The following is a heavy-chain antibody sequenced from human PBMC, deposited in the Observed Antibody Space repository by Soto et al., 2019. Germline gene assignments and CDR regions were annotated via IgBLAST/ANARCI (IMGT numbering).Heavy chain of an antibody. CDR2: IYATGTT. CDR1: GASISGLY. Sequence: TSETLSLTCTVSGASISGLYWSWIRKSAGKGLEWIGRIYATGTTDYNPSLKSRVMMSVDTSKNQFSLKLSSVTAADTAVYYCARGRYYYGSGSYRVFDYWGQGTLVTVSS. V-gene: IGHV4-4*07. J-gene: IGHJ4*02. D-gene: IGHD3-10*01. CDR3: ARGRYYYGSGSYRVFDY.